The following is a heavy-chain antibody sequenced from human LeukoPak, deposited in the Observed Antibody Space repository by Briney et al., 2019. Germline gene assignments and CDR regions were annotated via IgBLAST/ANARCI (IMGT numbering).Heavy chain of an antibody. CDR3: ALSWRDYYYYGMDV. Sequence: PGGSLRLSCAASGFTFSSYAMSWVRQAPGKGLEWVSAISGSGGSTYYADSVKGRFTISRDNSKNTLYLQMNSLRAEDTAVYYRALSWRDYYYYGMDVWGQGTTVTVSS. J-gene: IGHJ6*02. D-gene: IGHD6-13*01. V-gene: IGHV3-23*01. CDR1: GFTFSSYA. CDR2: ISGSGGST.